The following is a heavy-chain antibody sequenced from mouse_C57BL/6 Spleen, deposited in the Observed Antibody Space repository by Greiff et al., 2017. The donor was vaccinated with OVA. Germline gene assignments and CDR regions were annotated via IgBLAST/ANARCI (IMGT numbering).Heavy chain of an antibody. J-gene: IGHJ2*01. CDR2: ISSGSSTI. CDR1: GFTFSDYG. V-gene: IGHV5-17*01. CDR3: ARGYSNYPYYFDY. D-gene: IGHD2-5*01. Sequence: EVHLVESGGGLVKPGGSLKLSCAASGFTFSDYGMHWVRQAPEKGLEWVAYISSGSSTIYYADTVKGRFTISRDNAKNTLFLQMTSLRSEDTAMYYCARGYSNYPYYFDYWGQGTTLTVSS.